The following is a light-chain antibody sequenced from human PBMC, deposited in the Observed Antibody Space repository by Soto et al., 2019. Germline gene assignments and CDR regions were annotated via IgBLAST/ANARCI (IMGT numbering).Light chain of an antibody. J-gene: IGKJ1*01. CDR3: QQYNSDSHT. Sequence: EIVLTQSPATLSLSPGERATLSCRASQSVSSYLAWYQQKPGQAPRLLIYDASNRATGIPARFSGSGSGTEFTLIISSLQPDDFATYYCQQYNSDSHTFGQGTKV. CDR2: DAS. V-gene: IGKV3-11*01. CDR1: QSVSSY.